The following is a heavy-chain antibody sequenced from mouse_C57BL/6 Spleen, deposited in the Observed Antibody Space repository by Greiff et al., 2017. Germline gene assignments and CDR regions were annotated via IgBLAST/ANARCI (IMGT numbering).Heavy chain of an antibody. CDR3: ARDRDNWYFDV. Sequence: EVQGVESGGGLVKPGGSLKLSCAASGFTFSSYAMSWVRQTPEKRLEWVATISDGGNYTDYPDNVKGRITISRDNAKNNLYLQMSHLKYEDTAMYYCARDRDNWYFDVWGTGTTVTVSS. V-gene: IGHV5-4*01. CDR2: ISDGGNYT. J-gene: IGHJ1*03. CDR1: GFTFSSYA.